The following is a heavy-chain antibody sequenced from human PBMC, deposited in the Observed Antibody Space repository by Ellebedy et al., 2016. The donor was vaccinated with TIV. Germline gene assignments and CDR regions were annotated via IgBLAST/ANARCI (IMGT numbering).Heavy chain of an antibody. Sequence: GGSLRLXCAASGFTFSTYAMSWVRQAPGKRLEWVSAISGSGGSTYYADSVKGRFTISRDNSKNTLYLQVNSLGAEDTAVYYCAGGYCTSTSCRKNTDSWGQGTLVTVSS. CDR2: ISGSGGST. J-gene: IGHJ4*02. CDR1: GFTFSTYA. CDR3: AGGYCTSTSCRKNTDS. D-gene: IGHD2-2*01. V-gene: IGHV3-23*01.